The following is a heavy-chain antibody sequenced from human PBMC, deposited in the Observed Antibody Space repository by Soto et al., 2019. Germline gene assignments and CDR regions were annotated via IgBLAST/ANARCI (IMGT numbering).Heavy chain of an antibody. Sequence: GGSLRLSCAASGFTFSSYSMNWVRQAPGKGLEWVSSISSSSSYIYYADSVKGRFTISRDNAKNSLYLQMNSLRAEDTAVYYCARALQGYGWYKVESLNAFDIWGQGTMVTVSS. CDR2: ISSSSSYI. V-gene: IGHV3-21*01. D-gene: IGHD6-19*01. J-gene: IGHJ3*02. CDR3: ARALQGYGWYKVESLNAFDI. CDR1: GFTFSSYS.